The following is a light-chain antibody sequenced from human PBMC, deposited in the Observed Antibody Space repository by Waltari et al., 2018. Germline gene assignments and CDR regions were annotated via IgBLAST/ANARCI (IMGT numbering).Light chain of an antibody. CDR3: QTGGHGTWV. CDR1: SGYSSNV. CDR2: VNSDGSH. V-gene: IGLV4-69*01. J-gene: IGLJ3*02. Sequence: LVLTQSPSASASLGASVKPTCTLSSGYSSNVIAWLQQQPGKGPRYLMKVNSDGSHRKGDDIPDRFSASNSGTEYYLTISSLQSEDEADYYCQTGGHGTWVFGVGTKLTVL.